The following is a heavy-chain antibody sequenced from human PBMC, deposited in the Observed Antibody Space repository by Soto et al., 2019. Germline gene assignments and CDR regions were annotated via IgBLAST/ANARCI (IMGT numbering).Heavy chain of an antibody. CDR2: ISSSSSII. J-gene: IGHJ6*03. CDR1: GFTFSRYS. Sequence: EVQLVESGGGLVQPGGSLRLSCAASGFTFSRYSMNWVRQAPGKGLEWVSYISSSSSIIYYADSVKGRFTISSDNAKNSLYLQMNSLRAEDTAVYYCARAPGVVDYMDVWGKGTTVTVSS. V-gene: IGHV3-48*01. CDR3: ARAPGVVDYMDV. D-gene: IGHD3-10*01.